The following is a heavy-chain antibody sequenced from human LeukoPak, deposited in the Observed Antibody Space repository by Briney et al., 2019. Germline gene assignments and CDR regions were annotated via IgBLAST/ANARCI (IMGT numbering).Heavy chain of an antibody. CDR1: GSSFTSYW. CDR2: IYPGDSDT. J-gene: IGHJ4*02. CDR3: ARQGIAVAGFFDY. D-gene: IGHD6-19*01. V-gene: IGHV5-51*01. Sequence: GASLQISCEGSGSSFTSYWIGWGRPLPGKGLEWMGIIYPGDSDTRYSPSFQGQVTISADKSISTAYLQWSSLKASDTAMYYCARQGIAVAGFFDYWGQGTLVTVSS.